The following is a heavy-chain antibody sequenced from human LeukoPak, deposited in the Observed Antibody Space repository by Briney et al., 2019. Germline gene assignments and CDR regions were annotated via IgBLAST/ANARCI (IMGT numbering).Heavy chain of an antibody. J-gene: IGHJ4*02. CDR3: ASASQWLVPSDY. D-gene: IGHD6-19*01. Sequence: PSETLSLTCTVSGGSISSYYWSWIRQPPGKGLEWIGSIYYSGSTYYNPSLKSRVTISVDTSKNQFSLKLSSVTAADTAVYYCASASQWLVPSDYWGQGTLVTVSS. CDR2: IYYSGST. V-gene: IGHV4-59*12. CDR1: GGSISSYY.